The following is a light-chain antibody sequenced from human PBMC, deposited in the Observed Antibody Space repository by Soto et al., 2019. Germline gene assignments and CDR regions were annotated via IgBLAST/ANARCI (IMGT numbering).Light chain of an antibody. J-gene: IGKJ4*01. CDR1: QGVSTS. Sequence: IQMTQSPSSLSASVGDRVTITCRASQGVSTSLAWYQQKPGKAPKLLISTASTLQSGVPSLFSGSGSGTDFTLTISRLQPEDFTTYYCQQLIDYPCTVGGGTKVDSK. CDR3: QQLIDYPCT. CDR2: TAS. V-gene: IGKV1-9*01.